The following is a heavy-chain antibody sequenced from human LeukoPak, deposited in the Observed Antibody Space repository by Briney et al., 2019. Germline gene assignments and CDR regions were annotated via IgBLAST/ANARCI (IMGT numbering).Heavy chain of an antibody. D-gene: IGHD3-22*01. J-gene: IGHJ4*02. V-gene: IGHV3-7*01. CDR1: GFTSTDYW. CDR3: AKEGSSGLDY. Sequence: PGGSLRLSCAVSGFTSTDYWMNWVRQAPGKGLEWVASIRQDGGEKSYVDSVKGRFTISRDNTKNSLYLQMSSLWAEDTAVYYCAKEGSSGLDYWGQGTLVTVPS. CDR2: IRQDGGEK.